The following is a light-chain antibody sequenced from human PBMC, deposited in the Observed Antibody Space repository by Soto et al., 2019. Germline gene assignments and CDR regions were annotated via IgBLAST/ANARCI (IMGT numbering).Light chain of an antibody. J-gene: IGKJ2*01. CDR3: QQYGSSPYT. Sequence: EIVLTQSPGTLSLSPGERATLSCRASQSVTSSYFAWYQQQPGQTPRLLIYGASSRVTGIPDRFSGSGSGTDFTLTISRLEPEDFAVYYCQQYGSSPYTFGQGTKLEIK. CDR2: GAS. V-gene: IGKV3-20*01. CDR1: QSVTSSY.